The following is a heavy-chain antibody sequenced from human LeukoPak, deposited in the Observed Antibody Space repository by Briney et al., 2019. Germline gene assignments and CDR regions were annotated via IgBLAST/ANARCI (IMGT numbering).Heavy chain of an antibody. CDR3: GSRWFD. D-gene: IGHD4-23*01. J-gene: IGHJ4*02. CDR2: ISSSGSTI. CDR1: GFTFSSYE. V-gene: IGHV3-48*03. Sequence: GGSLRLSCAASGFTFSSYEMNWVRQAPGKGLEWVSYISSSGSTIYYADSVKGRFTISRDNAKNSLFLQMNSLRVDDTAIYYCGSRWFDWGQGTLVTVSS.